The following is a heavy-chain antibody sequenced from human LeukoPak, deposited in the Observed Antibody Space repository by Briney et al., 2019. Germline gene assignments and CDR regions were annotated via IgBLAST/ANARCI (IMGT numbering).Heavy chain of an antibody. J-gene: IGHJ4*02. CDR2: INHSGST. D-gene: IGHD2/OR15-2a*01. CDR3: ARGAALRDDYFDFDY. V-gene: IGHV4-34*01. Sequence: SETLSLTCAVYGGSFSGYYWSWIRQPPGKGLEWIGEINHSGSTNYNPSLKSRVTISVDTSKNQFSLKLSSVTAADTAVYYCARGAALRDDYFDFDYWGQGTLVTVSS. CDR1: GGSFSGYY.